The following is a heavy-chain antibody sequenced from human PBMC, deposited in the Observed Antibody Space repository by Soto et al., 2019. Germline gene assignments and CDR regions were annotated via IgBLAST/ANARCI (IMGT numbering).Heavy chain of an antibody. J-gene: IGHJ4*02. CDR3: ARLYDWHFDY. V-gene: IGHV3-48*03. Sequence: PGGSLRLSCAASGFTFSSYEMNRIRQAPGKGLEWVSYITSSGSSIYYADSVKGRFTISRDNAQNSLFLQMNSLRAEDTAVYYCARLYDWHFDYWGQGTLVTVSS. CDR1: GFTFSSYE. CDR2: ITSSGSSI. D-gene: IGHD1-1*01.